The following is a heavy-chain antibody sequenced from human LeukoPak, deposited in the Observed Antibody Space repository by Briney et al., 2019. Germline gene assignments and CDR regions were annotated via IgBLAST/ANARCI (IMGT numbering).Heavy chain of an antibody. Sequence: ASVKVSCKASGYTFTSYGISWVRQAPGQGLEWMGWISAYNGNTNYAQKLQGRVTMTTDTSTSTAYMELSSLRSEDTAIYYCATGGEKAATGDYWGQGTLVTVSS. CDR1: GYTFTSYG. CDR3: ATGGEKAATGDY. CDR2: ISAYNGNT. J-gene: IGHJ4*02. V-gene: IGHV1-18*01. D-gene: IGHD6-13*01.